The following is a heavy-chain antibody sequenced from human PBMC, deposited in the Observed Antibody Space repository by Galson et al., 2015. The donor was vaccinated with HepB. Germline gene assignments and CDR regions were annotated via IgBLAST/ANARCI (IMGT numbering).Heavy chain of an antibody. J-gene: IGHJ4*02. CDR2: ISYDGKNE. CDR1: GFIFSSYG. V-gene: IGHV3-30*18. D-gene: IGHD5-18*01. CDR3: AKEYKYGWLLEPGAVDS. Sequence: SLRLSCAASGFIFSSYGLHWVRQAPGKGLEWLALISYDGKNEYYADSVRGRFTISRDNSKKTVYLQMNSLRPEDTAVYYCAKEYKYGWLLEPGAVDSWGQGTLVTVSS.